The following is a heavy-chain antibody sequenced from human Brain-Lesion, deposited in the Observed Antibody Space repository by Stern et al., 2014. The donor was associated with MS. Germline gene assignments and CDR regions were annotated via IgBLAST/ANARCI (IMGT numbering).Heavy chain of an antibody. V-gene: IGHV4-61*02. J-gene: IGHJ6*02. CDR3: ARGRVVPGFQYYATDV. CDR2: ILNSGST. CDR1: GGSISSGGYY. Sequence: VQLQESGPGLVKPSQTLSLSCTVSGGSISSGGYYWSWIRQPAGKGLEWIGRILNSGSTSYTPPQKSRVPIDTSKNQFSRRLNSRTAADTAVYYCARGRVVPGFQYYATDVWGQGTTVIVSS. D-gene: IGHD2-2*01.